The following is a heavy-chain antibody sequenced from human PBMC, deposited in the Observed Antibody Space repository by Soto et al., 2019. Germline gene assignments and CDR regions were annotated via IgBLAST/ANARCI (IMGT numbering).Heavy chain of an antibody. D-gene: IGHD3-10*01. V-gene: IGHV4-61*01. CDR3: ARDWVSLEFGELNGMDV. CDR2: IYYSGST. CDR1: GGSVSSGSYY. Sequence: PSETLSLTCTVSGGSVSSGSYYWSWIRQPPGKGLEWIGYIYYSGSTNYNPSLKSRVTISVDTSKNQFSLKLSSVTAADTAVYYCARDWVSLEFGELNGMDVWGQGTTVTVSS. J-gene: IGHJ6*02.